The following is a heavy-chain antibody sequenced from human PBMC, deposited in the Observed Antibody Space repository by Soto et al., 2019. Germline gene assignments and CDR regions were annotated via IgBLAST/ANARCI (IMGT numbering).Heavy chain of an antibody. CDR1: GFIFSNYG. D-gene: IGHD3-22*01. CDR2: ISNDGNKK. J-gene: IGHJ4*02. Sequence: QEHLVESGGGVVQSGRSLRLSCAASGFIFSNYGMYWVRQAPGKGLEWVALISNDGNKKYYADSVKGRFTISRDNSKSTLFLDVNSLRPEDTAVYSCAKTARVGLLTTFIDCWGQGARVTVSS. CDR3: AKTARVGLLTTFIDC. V-gene: IGHV3-30*18.